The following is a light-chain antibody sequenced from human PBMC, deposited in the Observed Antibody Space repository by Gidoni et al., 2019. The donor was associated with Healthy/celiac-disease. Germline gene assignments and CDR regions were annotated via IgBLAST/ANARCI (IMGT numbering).Light chain of an antibody. J-gene: IGLJ1*01. CDR1: SSNIVAGYD. Sequence: QSVLTQPPSVSGAPGQRVTITCTGSSSNIVAGYDVHWYQQLPGTAPKLLIYGNSNRPSGVPDRFSGSKSGTSASLAITGLQAEDEADYYCQSYDSSLSVRYVFGTGTKVTVL. V-gene: IGLV1-40*01. CDR2: GNS. CDR3: QSYDSSLSVRYV.